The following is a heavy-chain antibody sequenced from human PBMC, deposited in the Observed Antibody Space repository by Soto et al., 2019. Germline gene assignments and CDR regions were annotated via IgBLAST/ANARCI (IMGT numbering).Heavy chain of an antibody. CDR1: GFSFNTYS. CDR3: TRGITILGVDQYYFDY. V-gene: IGHV3-48*02. D-gene: IGHD3-3*01. CDR2: ISSSGRTI. J-gene: IGHJ4*02. Sequence: EVQLVESGGGLVQPGGSLRLSCTASGFSFNTYSMSWVRQAPGKGLEWVSYISSSGRTIYYGDSVKGRFTISRDNAKNSLYLQMNSLRDEDTAIYYCTRGITILGVDQYYFDYWGQGTLVAVSS.